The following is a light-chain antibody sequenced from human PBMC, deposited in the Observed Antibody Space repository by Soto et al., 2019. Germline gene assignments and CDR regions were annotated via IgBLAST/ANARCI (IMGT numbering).Light chain of an antibody. J-gene: IGKJ1*01. V-gene: IGKV1-5*01. Sequence: DIQMTQSPSTLSASVGDRVTITCRASQSISSWLAWYQQKPGKAPKLLIYDASTLASGVPSRFSGSGSGPEFTLTISNLQPDDFATYYCQQHGPFGQGTKVDIX. CDR1: QSISSW. CDR2: DAS. CDR3: QQHGP.